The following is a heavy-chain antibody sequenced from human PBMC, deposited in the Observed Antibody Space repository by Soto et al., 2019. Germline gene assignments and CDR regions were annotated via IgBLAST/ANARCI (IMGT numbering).Heavy chain of an antibody. D-gene: IGHD3-10*01. J-gene: IGHJ6*02. CDR2: VSPPFRTS. Sequence: QVQLVQTGAEVKKPGSSVKVSCKTSGVSFNNNGIGWVRQAPGHGLEWMGGVSPPFRTSNYARKFQGRISITAGASTGTVNMELSSLTSEDTAQYYGARVLYYGSGSYSPYGMDVWGQGTTVTVSS. V-gene: IGHV1-69*01. CDR1: GVSFNNNG. CDR3: ARVLYYGSGSYSPYGMDV.